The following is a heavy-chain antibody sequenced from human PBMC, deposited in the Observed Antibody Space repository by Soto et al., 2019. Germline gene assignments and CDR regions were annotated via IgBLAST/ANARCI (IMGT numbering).Heavy chain of an antibody. D-gene: IGHD3-16*01. CDR2: IIPVFGRV. V-gene: IGHV1-69*01. CDR1: GGSFSSRA. Sequence: QVQLVQSGPEVKKTGTSVKVSCKASGGSFSSRAISWVRQAPGQGLEWMGGIIPVFGRVNYAEKFQDRVTITADESTGTAYMDLSSLKSEDTALYYCANSRGGTFLGYHGMDIWGQGTTVSVSS. CDR3: ANSRGGTFLGYHGMDI. J-gene: IGHJ6*02.